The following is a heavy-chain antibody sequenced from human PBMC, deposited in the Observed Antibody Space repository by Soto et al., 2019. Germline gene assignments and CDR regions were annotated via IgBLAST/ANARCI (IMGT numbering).Heavy chain of an antibody. CDR2: ISGSGGST. D-gene: IGHD3-3*01. CDR1: GFTFSSYA. CDR3: AKSPGGYDFWSGSLGMDV. J-gene: IGHJ6*02. Sequence: PGGSLRLSCAASGFTFSSYAMSWVRQAPGKGLEWVSAISGSGGSTYYAGSVKGRFTISRDNSKNTLYLQMNSLRAEDTAVYYCAKSPGGYDFWSGSLGMDVWGQGTTVTVSS. V-gene: IGHV3-23*01.